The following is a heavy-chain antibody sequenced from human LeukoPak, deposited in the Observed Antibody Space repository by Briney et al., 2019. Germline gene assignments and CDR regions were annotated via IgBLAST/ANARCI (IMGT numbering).Heavy chain of an antibody. Sequence: SETLSLTCAVSGGSISSSNWWSWVRQPPGKGLEWIGEIYHSGSTNYNPSLKSRVTISVDKSKNQFSLKLSSVTAADTAVYYCASYSSSWHLNDYWGQGTLVTVSS. CDR3: ASYSSSWHLNDY. CDR1: GGSISSSNW. V-gene: IGHV4-4*02. J-gene: IGHJ4*02. CDR2: IYHSGST. D-gene: IGHD6-13*01.